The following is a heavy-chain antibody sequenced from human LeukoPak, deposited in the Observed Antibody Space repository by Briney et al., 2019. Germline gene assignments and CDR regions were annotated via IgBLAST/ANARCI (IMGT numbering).Heavy chain of an antibody. D-gene: IGHD3-10*01. CDR2: IYYSGST. J-gene: IGHJ4*02. Sequence: PSETLSLTCTVSGGSINSYYWSWIRQPPGKGLEWIGYIYYSGSTNYNPSLKNRVTISRDTSKNQFSLKLRSVTAADTAVYYCASARLYGSGNYPFDYWGQGTLVTVSS. V-gene: IGHV4-59*01. CDR1: GGSINSYY. CDR3: ASARLYGSGNYPFDY.